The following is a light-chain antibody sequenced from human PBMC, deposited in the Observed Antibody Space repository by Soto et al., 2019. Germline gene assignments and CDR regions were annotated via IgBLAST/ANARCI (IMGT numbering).Light chain of an antibody. V-gene: IGKV1-39*01. J-gene: IGKJ2*01. Sequence: DIPMTQSPSSLSASVGDRVTITCRASQGVSAYLLWYQQRQGRAPKLLIYAASNLLSGVPSRFSGSGSGTNFTLISSLQPEDFATYYCQQSYKTPHTFGQGTKLETK. CDR2: AAS. CDR1: QGVSAY. CDR3: QQSYKTPHT.